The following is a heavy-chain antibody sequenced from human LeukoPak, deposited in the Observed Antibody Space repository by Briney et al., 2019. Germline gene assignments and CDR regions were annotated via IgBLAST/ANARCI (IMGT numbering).Heavy chain of an antibody. CDR3: ARSPDQVGATFVDY. CDR1: GGTFSIYA. Sequence: GASVKVSCKASGGTFSIYATSWVRQAPGQGLNWMGGIIPIFGTANYAQKFQGRVTITADESTSTAYMELSSLRSEDTAVCYCARSPDQVGATFVDYWGQGTLVTVSS. D-gene: IGHD1-26*01. V-gene: IGHV1-69*13. CDR2: IIPIFGTA. J-gene: IGHJ4*02.